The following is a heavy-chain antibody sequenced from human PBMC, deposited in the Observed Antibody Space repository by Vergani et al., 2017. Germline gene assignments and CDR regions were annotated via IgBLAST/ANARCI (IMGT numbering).Heavy chain of an antibody. CDR3: ARLYCSGGSCYFPYYYYYGMDV. CDR2: ISAYNGNT. Sequence: QVQLVQSGAEVKKPGASVKVSCKASGYTFTSYGISWVRQAPGQGLEWMGWISAYNGNTNYAQKLQGRVTMTTDTSTSTADMELRSLRSDDSAVYYCARLYCSGGSCYFPYYYYYGMDVWGQGTTVTVSS. J-gene: IGHJ6*02. V-gene: IGHV1-18*01. CDR1: GYTFTSYG. D-gene: IGHD2-15*01.